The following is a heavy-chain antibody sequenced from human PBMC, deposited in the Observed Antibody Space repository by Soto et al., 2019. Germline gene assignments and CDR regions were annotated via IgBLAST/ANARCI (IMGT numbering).Heavy chain of an antibody. D-gene: IGHD3-10*01. V-gene: IGHV4-39*01. Sequence: QLQLQESGPGLVKPSETLSLTCTVSGGSISSSSYYWGWIRQPPGKGLEWIGSIYYSGSTYYNPSLKSRVTISVDTSKNQFSLKLSSVTAADTAVYYCARPKSVLLWFGELFDAFDIWGQGTMVTVSS. CDR3: ARPKSVLLWFGELFDAFDI. J-gene: IGHJ3*02. CDR1: GGSISSSSYY. CDR2: IYYSGST.